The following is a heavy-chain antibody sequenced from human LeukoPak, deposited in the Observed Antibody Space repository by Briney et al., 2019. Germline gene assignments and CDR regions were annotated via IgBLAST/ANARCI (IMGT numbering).Heavy chain of an antibody. Sequence: SETLSLTCTVSGGSISSSSYYWGWTRQPPGKGLEWIGSIYYSGSTYYNPSLKSRVTISVDTSKNQFSLKLSSVTAADTAVYYCARDRAGQTYYYYMDVWGKGTTVTVSS. CDR2: IYYSGST. D-gene: IGHD3-10*01. J-gene: IGHJ6*03. V-gene: IGHV4-39*07. CDR1: GGSISSSSYY. CDR3: ARDRAGQTYYYYMDV.